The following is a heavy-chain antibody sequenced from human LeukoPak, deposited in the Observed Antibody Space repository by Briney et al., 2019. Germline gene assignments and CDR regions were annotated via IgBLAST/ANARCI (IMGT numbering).Heavy chain of an antibody. V-gene: IGHV4-39*01. J-gene: IGHJ4*02. CDR2: IYYSGNT. CDR1: GYSISSTNYY. Sequence: TTSETLSLTCTVSGYSISSTNYYWGWIRQPPGKGLEWIGSIYYSGNTYYNPSLKSRVTISVDTSKNQLSLKLTSVTAADTAVYYCARPITFGEVRLPWIFWGPGTLVTVSS. D-gene: IGHD3-16*01. CDR3: ARPITFGEVRLPWIF.